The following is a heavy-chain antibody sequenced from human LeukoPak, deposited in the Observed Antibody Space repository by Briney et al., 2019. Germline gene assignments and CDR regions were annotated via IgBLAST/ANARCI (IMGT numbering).Heavy chain of an antibody. Sequence: GGSLRLSCAASGFTFSNAWMSWVRQAPGKGLEWVGRIKSKTDGGTTDYAAPVKGRFTISRDDSKNTLYLQMNSLKTEDTAVYYCTTELYYDSSGYYYGLGSVDYWGQGTLVTVSS. D-gene: IGHD3-22*01. CDR3: TTELYYDSSGYYYGLGSVDY. V-gene: IGHV3-15*01. J-gene: IGHJ4*02. CDR1: GFTFSNAW. CDR2: IKSKTDGGTT.